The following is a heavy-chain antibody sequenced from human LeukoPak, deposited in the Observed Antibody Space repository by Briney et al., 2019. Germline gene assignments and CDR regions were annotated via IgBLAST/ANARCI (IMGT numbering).Heavy chain of an antibody. CDR3: ARDKVHDYGDYNWFDP. CDR2: INPNSGGT. J-gene: IGHJ5*02. D-gene: IGHD4-17*01. V-gene: IGHV1-2*02. CDR1: GYTFTGYY. Sequence: ASVKVSCKASGYTFTGYYMHWVRQAPGQGLEWMGWINPNSGGTNYAQKFQGRVTMTRDTSISTAYMELSRLRSDDTAVYYCARDKVHDYGDYNWFDPWGQGTLVTVS.